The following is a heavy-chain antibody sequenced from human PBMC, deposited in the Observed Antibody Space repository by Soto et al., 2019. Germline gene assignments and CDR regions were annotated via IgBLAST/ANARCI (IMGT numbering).Heavy chain of an antibody. V-gene: IGHV4-59*01. Sequence: SETLSLTCTVSGGSISSYYWSWIRQPPGKGLEWIGYIYYSGSTNYNPSLKSRVTISVDTSKNQFSLKLSSVTAADTAVYYCARGWDERDTYSYYGMDAWGQGTTFSVS. D-gene: IGHD1-26*01. CDR1: GGSISSYY. J-gene: IGHJ6*02. CDR3: ARGWDERDTYSYYGMDA. CDR2: IYYSGST.